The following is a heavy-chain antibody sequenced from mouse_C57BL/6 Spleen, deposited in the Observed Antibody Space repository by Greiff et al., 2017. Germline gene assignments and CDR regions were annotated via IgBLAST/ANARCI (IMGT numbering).Heavy chain of an antibody. V-gene: IGHV2-2*01. CDR2: IWSGGST. CDR1: GFSLSSYG. CDR3: ARIGSNGSMDY. J-gene: IGHJ4*01. D-gene: IGHD6-1*01. Sequence: VKLVQSGRGLVQPAQSLSITCAVSGFSLSSYGVHWVRQSPGKGLEWLGVIWSGGSTDYNAAFISRLIISKDNSKSQVFFKMNSLQADDTTIYYCARIGSNGSMDYWGQGTSVTVSS.